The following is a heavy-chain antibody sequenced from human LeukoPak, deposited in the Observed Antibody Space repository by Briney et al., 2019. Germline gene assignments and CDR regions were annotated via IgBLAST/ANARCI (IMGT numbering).Heavy chain of an antibody. D-gene: IGHD5-18*01. Sequence: SQTLSLTCTVSGGSISSGSYYWSWIRQPAGKGLEWIGRIYTAGSTDYNPSLKSRITMSRDTSKNQVSLKLSSVTAADTAVYYCARDRENTATMEFDYWGQGTLVTVSS. V-gene: IGHV4-61*02. J-gene: IGHJ4*02. CDR3: ARDRENTATMEFDY. CDR2: IYTAGST. CDR1: GGSISSGSYY.